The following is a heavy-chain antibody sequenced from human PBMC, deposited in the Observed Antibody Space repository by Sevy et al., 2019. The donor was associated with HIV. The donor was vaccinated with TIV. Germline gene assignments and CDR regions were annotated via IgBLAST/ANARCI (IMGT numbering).Heavy chain of an antibody. V-gene: IGHV3-11*01. J-gene: IGHJ4*02. Sequence: GGSLRLSCAASTFTFSDYYMTWIRQAPGKGLEWVKHFSSGGSNKYYADSVKGRFTISGDNAKNSLYLQMNGLRVEDMVLYYCARVRYNYGSYYFDYWGQGTLVTVSS. CDR2: FSSGGSNK. CDR3: ARVRYNYGSYYFDY. D-gene: IGHD5-18*01. CDR1: TFTFSDYY.